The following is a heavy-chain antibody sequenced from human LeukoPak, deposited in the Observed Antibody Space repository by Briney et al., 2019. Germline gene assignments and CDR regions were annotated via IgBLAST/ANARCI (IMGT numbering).Heavy chain of an antibody. J-gene: IGHJ4*02. D-gene: IGHD1-1*01. CDR3: ARVNGGFDY. CDR2: ISSSSSTI. V-gene: IGHV3-48*04. Sequence: AGSLRLSCAASGFTFSSYSMTWVRQAPGKGLEWVSYISSSSSTIYYADPVKGRFTISRDNAKNSLYLQMNSLRAEDTAVYYCARVNGGFDYWGQGTLVTVSS. CDR1: GFTFSSYS.